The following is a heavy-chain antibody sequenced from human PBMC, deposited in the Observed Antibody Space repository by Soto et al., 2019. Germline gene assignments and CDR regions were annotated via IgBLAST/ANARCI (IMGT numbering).Heavy chain of an antibody. V-gene: IGHV3-23*01. CDR1: GFSFSSFA. CDR2: VSGRGGDT. D-gene: IGHD3-3*01. CDR3: ATDPNYDFWSGFSAVYFDY. Sequence: GGSLRLSCAASGFSFSSFALSWVRQSPGKGLEWVAAVSGRGGDTYYANSVKGRFTISRDNSQNTLFLQMNSLRAEDSAIYYCATDPNYDFWSGFSAVYFDYWGQGTLVTVSS. J-gene: IGHJ4*02.